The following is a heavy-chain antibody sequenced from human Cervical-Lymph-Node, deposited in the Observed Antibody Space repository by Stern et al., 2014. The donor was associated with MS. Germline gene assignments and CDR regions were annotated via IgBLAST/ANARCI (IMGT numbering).Heavy chain of an antibody. CDR1: GGTSNIYT. Sequence: VQLVESGAEVKKPGSSVKVSCKASGGTSNIYTIHWVRQGPGQGLEWMGRIIPSPGVAHYAQKFQDRVTITADKSTSTVYMELSSLRSEDTAVYYCATFSGNSLYGLDVWGQGTTVTVSS. CDR3: ATFSGNSLYGLDV. V-gene: IGHV1-69*09. J-gene: IGHJ6*02. D-gene: IGHD4-23*01. CDR2: IIPSPGVA.